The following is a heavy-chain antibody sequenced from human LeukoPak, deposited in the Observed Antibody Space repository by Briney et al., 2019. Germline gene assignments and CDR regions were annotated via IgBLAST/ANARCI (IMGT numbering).Heavy chain of an antibody. CDR3: ASIPKSANADY. J-gene: IGHJ4*02. D-gene: IGHD4/OR15-4a*01. CDR1: GFTFSSYS. Sequence: PGGSLRLSCAASGFTFSSYSMNWVRQAPGKGLEWVSSISSSSSYIHYADSVKGRFTISRDNAKNSLYLQMNSLRAEDTAVYYCASIPKSANADYWGQGTLVTVSS. V-gene: IGHV3-21*01. CDR2: ISSSSSYI.